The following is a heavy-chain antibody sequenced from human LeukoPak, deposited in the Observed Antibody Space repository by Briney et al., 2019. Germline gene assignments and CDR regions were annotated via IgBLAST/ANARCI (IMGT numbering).Heavy chain of an antibody. D-gene: IGHD6-19*01. CDR2: IYPGDSDT. J-gene: IGHJ4*02. Sequence: GESLKISCKGSGYSFTSYWIGWVRQMPGKCLEWMGIIYPGDSDTRYSPSFQGQVTISADKSISTAYLQWSSLKASDTAMYYCARHGLRRGWSFDYWGQGTLVTVSS. CDR3: ARHGLRRGWSFDY. V-gene: IGHV5-51*01. CDR1: GYSFTSYW.